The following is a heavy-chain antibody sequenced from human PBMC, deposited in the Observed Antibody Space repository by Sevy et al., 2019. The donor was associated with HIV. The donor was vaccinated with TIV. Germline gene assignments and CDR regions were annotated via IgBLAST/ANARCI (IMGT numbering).Heavy chain of an antibody. D-gene: IGHD5-12*01. J-gene: IGHJ4*02. CDR2: MSNTGGTI. V-gene: IGHV3-48*01. Sequence: GGSLRLSCAASGFSFCIYSMNWVRQAPGKGLEWLSYMSNTGGTIHYADSVKGRFTISRDNAKNSLYLQMNSLRAEDTAVYYCASQRGGYERLNYSDYWGQGTLVTVSS. CDR3: ASQRGGYERLNYSDY. CDR1: GFSFCIYS.